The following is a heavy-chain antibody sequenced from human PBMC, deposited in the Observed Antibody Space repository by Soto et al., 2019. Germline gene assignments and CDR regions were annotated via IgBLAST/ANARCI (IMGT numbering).Heavy chain of an antibody. CDR2: ISPESGVT. CDR3: ARATLIIRHITNLGEASPGVVEH. Sequence: QVQLVQSGAEVKMPGASVRVSCEASGYTFTEYFLPWVRQAPGQGLEWMGWISPESGVTNIAPNFEGRGTMTTDTAITTAYMQLSGLRYDDTAGYYCARATLIIRHITNLGEASPGVVEHWGQGTLVSVSS. D-gene: IGHD3-3*01. J-gene: IGHJ5*02. CDR1: GYTFTEYF. V-gene: IGHV1-2*02.